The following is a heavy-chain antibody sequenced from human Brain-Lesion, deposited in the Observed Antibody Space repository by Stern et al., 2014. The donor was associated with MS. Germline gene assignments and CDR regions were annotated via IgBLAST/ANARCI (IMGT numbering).Heavy chain of an antibody. CDR1: GYTFSSYD. D-gene: IGHD2-2*01. CDR2: MNPYSGNT. Sequence: QVQLVQSGAEVKKPGASVKVSCKASGYTFSSYDITWVRQASGHGLEWMGWMNPYSGNTGYAQKFKGRVSMTSDPSISTVYMELTSLTSDDTAVYFCARAVRNQLLSEYWGQGTLVTVPS. CDR3: ARAVRNQLLSEY. J-gene: IGHJ4*02. V-gene: IGHV1-8*01.